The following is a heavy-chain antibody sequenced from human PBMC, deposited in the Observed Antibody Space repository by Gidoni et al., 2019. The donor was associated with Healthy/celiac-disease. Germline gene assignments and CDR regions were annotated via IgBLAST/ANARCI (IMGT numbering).Heavy chain of an antibody. D-gene: IGHD6-13*01. V-gene: IGHV3-15*01. Sequence: EVQLVESGGGLVKPGGSLRLSCAASGFTFSNAWMSWVRQAPGKGLEWVGRIKSKTDGGTTDYAAPVKGRFTISRDDSKNTLYLQMNSLKTEDTAVYYCTTETQQGYSSSWYEYYFDYWGQGTLVTVSS. CDR1: GFTFSNAW. CDR3: TTETQQGYSSSWYEYYFDY. J-gene: IGHJ4*02. CDR2: IKSKTDGGTT.